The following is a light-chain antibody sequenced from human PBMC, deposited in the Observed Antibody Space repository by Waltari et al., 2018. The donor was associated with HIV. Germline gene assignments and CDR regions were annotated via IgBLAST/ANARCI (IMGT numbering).Light chain of an antibody. J-gene: IGLJ2*01. CDR1: KLDNNY. CDR3: QAWDSSAAVV. Sequence: SYDLIQPPSVSMSPGQTASITCSGAKLDNNYVCWYQQKPGQSPVLLIYQETKRPSGMPERFSGSNSGNAATLTISGTQAMDEADYYCQAWDSSAAVVFGGGTKLTVL. V-gene: IGLV3-1*01. CDR2: QET.